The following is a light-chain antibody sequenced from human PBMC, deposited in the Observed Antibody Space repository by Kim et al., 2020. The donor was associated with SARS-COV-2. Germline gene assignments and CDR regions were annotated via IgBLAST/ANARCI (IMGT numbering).Light chain of an antibody. CDR2: RAS. V-gene: IGKV1-5*03. CDR3: QQYNTDSRT. J-gene: IGKJ4*02. CDR1: ESISSS. Sequence: ASVGDRVTITCRASESISSSLAWYQQRPGKAPRLLIYRASNLQSGVPSRFSAFGAGTDFTLTISSLQPDDFATYYCQQYNTDSRTFGRGTKVDIK.